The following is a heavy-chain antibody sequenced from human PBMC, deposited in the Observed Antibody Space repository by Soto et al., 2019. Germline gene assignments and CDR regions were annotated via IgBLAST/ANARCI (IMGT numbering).Heavy chain of an antibody. J-gene: IGHJ6*02. V-gene: IGHV4-30-4*01. Sequence: TLSLTCHRPGCALSSGDYYWNWIRQPPGKGLEWIGYIYYSGSTYYNPSLKRGVTISVDTSKKQFSLKLCSVPVADTAVYYSARLTLTIFGPRPPLDYYGTDVWGQGTTVTVSS. CDR3: ARLTLTIFGPRPPLDYYGTDV. CDR1: GCALSSGDYY. CDR2: IYYSGST. D-gene: IGHD3-3*01.